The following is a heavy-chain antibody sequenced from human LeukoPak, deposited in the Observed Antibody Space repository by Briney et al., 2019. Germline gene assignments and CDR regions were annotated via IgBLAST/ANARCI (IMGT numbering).Heavy chain of an antibody. V-gene: IGHV3-74*01. D-gene: IGHD3-22*01. J-gene: IGHJ4*02. CDR2: ISGDGRST. CDR3: AAFYYDPAY. Sequence: GGSLRLSWAASGFTFRTYWMHWVRHAPGKGLIWVSRISGDGRSTSYADSVKGRFTISRDNAKNTLYLQMHSLKAEDTAVYYCAAFYYDPAYWGQGTLVTVSS. CDR1: GFTFRTYW.